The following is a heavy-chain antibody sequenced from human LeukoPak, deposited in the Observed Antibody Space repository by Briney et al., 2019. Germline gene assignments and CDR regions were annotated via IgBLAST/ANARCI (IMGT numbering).Heavy chain of an antibody. J-gene: IGHJ4*02. V-gene: IGHV3-30*07. D-gene: IGHD1-14*01. CDR1: GIGFSGHA. CDR3: ARNQRRLDY. CDR2: ISFDGGDK. Sequence: PGRSLRLSCVASGIGFSGHAMHWVRQAPDKGLEWVAVISFDGGDKDYSDSVKGRFTISRDNAKNSLYLQMNSLRAEDTAVYYCARNQRRLDYWGQGTLVTVSS.